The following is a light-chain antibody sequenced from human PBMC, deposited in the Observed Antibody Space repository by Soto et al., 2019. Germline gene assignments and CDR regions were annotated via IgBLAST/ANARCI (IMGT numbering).Light chain of an antibody. J-gene: IGKJ4*01. CDR1: QGINSY. CDR3: QQSNSYPLT. Sequence: DIQLTQSPSFVSASVRDRVTITCRASQGINSYLAWYQQKPGKAPKLLIYSASTLQSGVPSRFSGRGSGTEFTLTISSLQPEDFATYYCQQSNSYPLTFGGGTKVEIK. CDR2: SAS. V-gene: IGKV1-9*01.